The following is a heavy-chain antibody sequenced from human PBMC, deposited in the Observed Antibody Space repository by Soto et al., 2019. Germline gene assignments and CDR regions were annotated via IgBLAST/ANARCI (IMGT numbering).Heavy chain of an antibody. CDR3: ARDHVTMTHTYWYFDL. CDR1: GFTFSSYS. CDR2: ISSSSSTI. D-gene: IGHD3-22*01. J-gene: IGHJ2*01. Sequence: GGSLRLSCAASGFTFSSYSMNWVRQSPGKGLEWVSYISSSSSTIYYADSVKGRFTISRDNAKNSLYLQMNSLRDEDTAVYYCARDHVTMTHTYWYFDLWGRGTLVTVSS. V-gene: IGHV3-48*02.